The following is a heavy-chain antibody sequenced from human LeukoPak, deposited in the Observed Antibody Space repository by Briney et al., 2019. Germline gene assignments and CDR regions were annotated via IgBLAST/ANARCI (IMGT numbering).Heavy chain of an antibody. CDR3: AKGDDYGDYGGPFDY. CDR1: GFTFSSYG. CDR2: IWDDGSNN. D-gene: IGHD4-17*01. V-gene: IGHV3-33*06. J-gene: IGHJ4*02. Sequence: PGGSLRLSCAASGFTFSSYGMHWVRQAPGKGLEWVAVIWDDGSNNYYADSVKGRFTICRANSKNTLYMQMNCVRAEDTAVYYCAKGDDYGDYGGPFDYWGQGTLVTVSS.